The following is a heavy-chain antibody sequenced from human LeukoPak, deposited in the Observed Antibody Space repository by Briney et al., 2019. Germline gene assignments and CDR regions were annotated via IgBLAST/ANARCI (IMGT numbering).Heavy chain of an antibody. CDR3: ARGTPSGYSSGWYYYFDY. CDR2: IYTSGST. CDR1: GGSISSYY. D-gene: IGHD6-19*01. V-gene: IGHV4-4*07. Sequence: PSETLSLTCTVSGGSISSYYWSWIRQPAGKGLEWIGRIYTSGSTNYNPSLKSRVTMSVDTSKNQFSLKLSSVTAADTAVYYCARGTPSGYSSGWYYYFDYWGQGTLVTVSS. J-gene: IGHJ4*02.